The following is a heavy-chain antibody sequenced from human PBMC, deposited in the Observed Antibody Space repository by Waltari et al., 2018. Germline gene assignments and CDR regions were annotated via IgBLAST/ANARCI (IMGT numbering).Heavy chain of an antibody. CDR2: IYYSVST. D-gene: IGHD3-22*01. Sequence: QLQLQESGPGLVKPSETLSLTCTVSGGSISSSSYYWGWIRQPPVKGLEWIGSIYYSVSTYYNPSLKSRVTISVDTSKNQFSLKLSSVTAADTAVYYCARFFYEETDYWGQGTLVTVSS. V-gene: IGHV4-39*07. J-gene: IGHJ4*02. CDR1: GGSISSSSYY. CDR3: ARFFYEETDY.